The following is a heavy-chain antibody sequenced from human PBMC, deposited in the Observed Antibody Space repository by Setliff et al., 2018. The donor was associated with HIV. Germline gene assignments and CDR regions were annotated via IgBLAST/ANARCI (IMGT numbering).Heavy chain of an antibody. CDR3: ATYAGNGGGKGY. J-gene: IGHJ4*02. CDR2: IYYSGNT. V-gene: IGHV4-38-2*01. D-gene: IGHD2-21*01. Sequence: NPSETLSLSCAASGFIFIDYYMSWIRQPPGKGLEWIGSIYYSGNTYYNPSVKSRVTISVDTSKNQFSLTLSSVTAADTAMYYCATYAGNGGGKGYWGQGTLVTVSS. CDR1: GFIFIDYY.